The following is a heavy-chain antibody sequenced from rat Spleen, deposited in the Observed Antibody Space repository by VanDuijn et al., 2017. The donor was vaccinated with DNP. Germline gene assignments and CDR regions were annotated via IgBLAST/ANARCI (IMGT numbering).Heavy chain of an antibody. Sequence: EVQLVESGGGLVQPGGSLKLSCAASGFTFSNFGMHWIRQAPTKGLEWVASISPSGNNTYYRDSVKGRFTISRDNAENTVYLQMSSLRSEDTATYYCARRGYYGYNTFDYWGQGVMVTVSS. V-gene: IGHV5S13*01. CDR1: GFTFSNFG. D-gene: IGHD1-9*01. J-gene: IGHJ2*01. CDR3: ARRGYYGYNTFDY. CDR2: ISPSGNNT.